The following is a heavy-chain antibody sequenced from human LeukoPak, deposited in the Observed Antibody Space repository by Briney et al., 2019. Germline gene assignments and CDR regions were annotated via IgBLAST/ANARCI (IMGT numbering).Heavy chain of an antibody. J-gene: IGHJ4*02. V-gene: IGHV3-11*03. CDR1: GIPFSDYY. Sequence: KPGGSLRLSCVVSGIPFSDYYMNWIRLAPGKGLEWISYISASSSYTDYADSVKGRFTISRDNAKNTLYLQMNSLGVEDTAVYYCAAGTAVVFWGQGTLVTVSS. CDR3: AAGTAVVF. CDR2: ISASSSYT. D-gene: IGHD6-19*01.